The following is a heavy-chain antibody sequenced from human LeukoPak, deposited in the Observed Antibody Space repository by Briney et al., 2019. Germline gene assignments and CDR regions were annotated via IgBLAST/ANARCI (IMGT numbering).Heavy chain of an antibody. CDR2: IYSSGYS. V-gene: IGHV4-59*08. J-gene: IGHJ4*02. CDR3: ARHRGPHVGRME. CDR1: GGSISSFY. D-gene: IGHD3-3*01. Sequence: SETLSLTCSISGGSISSFYWSWIRQPPGKGLEWIGYIYSSGYSNYNPSLKSRVTISVDTSKNQFSLKLSSVTAADTAVYYCARHRGPHVGRMEWGQGTQVTVSS.